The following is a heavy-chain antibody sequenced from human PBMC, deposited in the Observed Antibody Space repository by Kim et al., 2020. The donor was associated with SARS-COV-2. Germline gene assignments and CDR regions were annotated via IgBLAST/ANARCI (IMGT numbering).Heavy chain of an antibody. CDR1: GFTFSSYS. Sequence: GGSLRLSCAASGFTFSSYSMNWVRQAPGKGLEWVSSISSSSSYIYYADSVKGRFTISRDNAKNSLYLQMNSLRAEDTAVYYCARDLIGGIAFLYYYGMDVWGPRTTVTVSS. CDR2: ISSSSSYI. D-gene: IGHD6-13*01. CDR3: ARDLIGGIAFLYYYGMDV. V-gene: IGHV3-21*01. J-gene: IGHJ6*02.